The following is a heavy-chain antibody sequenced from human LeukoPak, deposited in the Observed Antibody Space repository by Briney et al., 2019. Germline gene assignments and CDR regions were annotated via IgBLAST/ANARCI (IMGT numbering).Heavy chain of an antibody. V-gene: IGHV3-33*08. J-gene: IGHJ3*02. Sequence: TGGSLRLSCAASGFTFSDYYMSWVRQAPGKGLEWVAVIWYDGSNKYYADSVKGRFTISRDNSRDTLYLQMNSLRAEDTAVYYCARARGSYRYDAFDIWGQGTMVTVSS. CDR2: IWYDGSNK. D-gene: IGHD3-16*02. CDR1: GFTFSDYY. CDR3: ARARGSYRYDAFDI.